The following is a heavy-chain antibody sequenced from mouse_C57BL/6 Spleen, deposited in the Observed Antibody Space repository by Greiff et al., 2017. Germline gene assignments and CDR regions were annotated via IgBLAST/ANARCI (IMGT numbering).Heavy chain of an antibody. D-gene: IGHD2-1*01. CDR1: GYTFTDHT. CDR3: ARSVTTGIDPWFAY. Sequence: QVQLQESDAELVKPGASVKISCKVSGYTFTDHTIHWMKQRPEQGLEWIGYIFPRDGSTKYNEKLKGQATLTVDKSSSTAYMQLSSLTSEDSAVYFCARSVTTGIDPWFAYWGQGTLVTVSA. J-gene: IGHJ3*01. V-gene: IGHV1-78*01. CDR2: IFPRDGST.